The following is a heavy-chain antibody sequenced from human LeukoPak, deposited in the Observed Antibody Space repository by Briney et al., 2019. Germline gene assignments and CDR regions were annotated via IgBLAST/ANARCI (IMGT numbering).Heavy chain of an antibody. Sequence: ASVKVSCKAPGYTFTGYYMHWVRQAPGQGLEWMGWTNPNSGGTNYAQKFQGRVTMTRDTSISTAYMELSRLRSDDTAVYYCAREKAVAGTFAGFDYWGQGTLVTVSS. D-gene: IGHD6-19*01. V-gene: IGHV1-2*02. CDR2: TNPNSGGT. CDR3: AREKAVAGTFAGFDY. J-gene: IGHJ4*02. CDR1: GYTFTGYY.